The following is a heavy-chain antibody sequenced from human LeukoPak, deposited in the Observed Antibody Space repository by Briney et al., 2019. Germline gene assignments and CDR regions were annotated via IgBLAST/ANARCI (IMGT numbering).Heavy chain of an antibody. J-gene: IGHJ2*01. V-gene: IGHV3-53*01. Sequence: GGSLRLSCAASGFSVSNNYMSWVRQAPGKGLEWVSVIYSGGSSYYADSVKGRFTISRDSSKNTLYLQMNSLRAEDTAVYYCARTSHQYYYDSSGYYYPRYFDLWGRGTLVTVSS. CDR2: IYSGGSS. CDR3: ARTSHQYYYDSSGYYYPRYFDL. CDR1: GFSVSNNY. D-gene: IGHD3-22*01.